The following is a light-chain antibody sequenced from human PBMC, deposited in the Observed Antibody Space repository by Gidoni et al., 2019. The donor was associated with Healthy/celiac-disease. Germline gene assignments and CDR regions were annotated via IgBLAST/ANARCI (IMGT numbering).Light chain of an antibody. CDR1: QSVSSSY. V-gene: IGKV3-20*01. J-gene: IGKJ2*01. Sequence: EIVLTKSPGTLSLSPGERATLSCRASQSVSSSYLARYQQKPGQAPRLLIYGASSRATGIPDRFSRSGSGTDFTLTISRLEPEDFAVYYCLQYGSSAYTFGQGTKLEIK. CDR3: LQYGSSAYT. CDR2: GAS.